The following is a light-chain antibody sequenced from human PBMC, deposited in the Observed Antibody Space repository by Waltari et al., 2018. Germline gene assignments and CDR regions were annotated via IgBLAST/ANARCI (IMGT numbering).Light chain of an antibody. CDR3: SSYTSGSTLWV. CDR1: SSEVGAYNY. Sequence: QSALTQPSSVSASPGPSITTSCTGSSSEVGAYNYFSWYQQHPGTAPKLMLYDASNRPSGVADRFSGSKSGNTASLTISGLQAEDEAYYYCSSYTSGSTLWVFGGGTKLTVL. J-gene: IGLJ3*02. V-gene: IGLV2-14*03. CDR2: DAS.